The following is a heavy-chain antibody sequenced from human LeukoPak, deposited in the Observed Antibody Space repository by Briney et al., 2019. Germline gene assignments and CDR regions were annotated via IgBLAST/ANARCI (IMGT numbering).Heavy chain of an antibody. J-gene: IGHJ4*02. CDR3: AKDPGVVPAHYFDY. V-gene: IGHV3-23*01. D-gene: IGHD2-2*01. CDR2: TGSTGVST. CDR1: GFTFSSYA. Sequence: RPGGSLRLSCAASGFTFSSYAMNWLPQAPGKGLEWVSGTGSTGVSTFYPDSVKGRFTASRATSKNTLSLQMNSLRAEDTAVYYCAKDPGVVPAHYFDYWGQGTLVTVSS.